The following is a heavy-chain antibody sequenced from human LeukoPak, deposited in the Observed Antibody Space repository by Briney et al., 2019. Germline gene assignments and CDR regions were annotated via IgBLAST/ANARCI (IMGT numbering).Heavy chain of an antibody. CDR3: AIDLVVVPAAMSYYYGMDV. V-gene: IGHV3-21*01. D-gene: IGHD2-2*01. J-gene: IGHJ6*04. CDR2: ISSSSSYI. CDR1: GFTFSSYS. Sequence: GGSLRLSCAASGFTFSSYSMKWVGQAPGKGLEWVSSISSSSSYIYYADSVKGRFTISRDNAKNSLYLQMNSLRAEDTAVYYCAIDLVVVPAAMSYYYGMDVWGKGTTVTVSS.